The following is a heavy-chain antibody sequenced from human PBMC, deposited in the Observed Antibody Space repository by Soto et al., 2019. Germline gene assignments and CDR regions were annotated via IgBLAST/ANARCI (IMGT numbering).Heavy chain of an antibody. Sequence: ASVKVSCKASGYTFTGYYMHWVRQAPGQGLEWMGWINPNSGGTNYAQKFQGWVTMTRDTSISTAYMEMSRLRSDDTAVYYCARETPPSGSYGASAAFDIWGQGTMVTVSS. J-gene: IGHJ3*02. CDR1: GYTFTGYY. V-gene: IGHV1-2*04. CDR3: ARETPPSGSYGASAAFDI. D-gene: IGHD1-26*01. CDR2: INPNSGGT.